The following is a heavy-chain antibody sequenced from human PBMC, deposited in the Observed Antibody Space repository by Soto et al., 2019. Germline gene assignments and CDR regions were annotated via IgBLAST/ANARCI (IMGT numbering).Heavy chain of an antibody. V-gene: IGHV1-8*01. J-gene: IGHJ6*02. CDR3: ARAQANYGMDV. CDR2: MNPNSANT. Sequence: QVQLVQSGAEVKKPGASVKVSCKASGYTFTSYDINWVRQATGQGLEWMGWMNPNSANTDYAQKFKGRVTMTRNTSISPAYMELSSLRSEDTAGYYCARAQANYGMDVWGQGTTVTVSS. CDR1: GYTFTSYD.